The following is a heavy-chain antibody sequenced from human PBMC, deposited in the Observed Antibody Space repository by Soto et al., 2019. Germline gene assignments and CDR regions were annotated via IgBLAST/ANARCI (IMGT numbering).Heavy chain of an antibody. J-gene: IGHJ6*02. CDR3: ARVFPTVTTHYYYYGTDV. CDR1: GGSISSGDHY. CDR2: IYYSGST. V-gene: IGHV4-30-4*01. Sequence: QVQLQESGPGLVKPSQTLSLTCTVSGGSISSGDHYWSWIRQPPGKGLEWIGYIYYSGSTYYNPSLKSRVTISVDTSKNQFSLKLSSVTAADTAVYYCARVFPTVTTHYYYYGTDVWGQGTTVTVSS. D-gene: IGHD4-17*01.